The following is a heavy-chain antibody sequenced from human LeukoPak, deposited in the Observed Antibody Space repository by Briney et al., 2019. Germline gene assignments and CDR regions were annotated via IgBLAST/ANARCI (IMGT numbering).Heavy chain of an antibody. D-gene: IGHD3-16*01. CDR1: GYTFTSYG. CDR3: ARAPNYDYVWANLYYFDY. J-gene: IGHJ4*02. V-gene: IGHV1-8*02. Sequence: ASVKVSCKASGYTFTSYGINWVRQATGQGLEWMGWMNPNSGNTGYAQKFQGRVTMTRNTSISTAYMELSSLRSEDTAVYYCARAPNYDYVWANLYYFDYWGQGTLVIVSS. CDR2: MNPNSGNT.